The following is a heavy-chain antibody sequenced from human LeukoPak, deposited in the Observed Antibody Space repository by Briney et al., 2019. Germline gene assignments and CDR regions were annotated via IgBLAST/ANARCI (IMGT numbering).Heavy chain of an antibody. V-gene: IGHV3-48*03. CDR3: ARDEDMAGTIPSFFDY. D-gene: IGHD5-12*01. J-gene: IGHJ4*02. CDR1: GFTFSRYE. CDR2: ISSSGSSI. Sequence: GGSLRLSCAASGFTFSRYEMNWVRQAPGKGQEWVSYISSSGSSIYYADSVKGRFTIFRDNAKKSLYLQMKSLRAEDTAVYYCARDEDMAGTIPSFFDYWGQGTLVTVSS.